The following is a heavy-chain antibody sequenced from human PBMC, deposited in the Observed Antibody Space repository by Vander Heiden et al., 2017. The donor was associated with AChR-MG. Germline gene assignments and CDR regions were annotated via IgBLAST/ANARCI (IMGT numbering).Heavy chain of an antibody. Sequence: QVQLVQSGAEVKKPGYSVKVSYKASGGTFSSYAISWVRQVPGQGLEWMGGIIPIFGTANYAQKFQGRVTITADESTSTAYMELSSLRSEDTAVYYCARDSNDYGEGGNWFDPWGQGTLVTVSS. D-gene: IGHD4-17*01. J-gene: IGHJ5*02. V-gene: IGHV1-69*01. CDR3: ARDSNDYGEGGNWFDP. CDR1: GGTFSSYA. CDR2: IIPIFGTA.